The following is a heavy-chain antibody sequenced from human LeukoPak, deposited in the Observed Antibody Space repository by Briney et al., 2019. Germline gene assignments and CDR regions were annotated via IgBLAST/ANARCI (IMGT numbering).Heavy chain of an antibody. J-gene: IGHJ4*02. CDR2: INHGGST. CDR1: GGSFSGYY. D-gene: IGHD3-10*01. Sequence: ASETLSLTCAVYGGSFSGYYWSWIRQPPGKGLEWIGEINHGGSTNYNPSLKSRVTIPVDTSKNQFSLKLSSVTAADTAVYYCARGSNVAFYGSGSYLNFDYWGQGTLVTVSS. CDR3: ARGSNVAFYGSGSYLNFDY. V-gene: IGHV4-34*01.